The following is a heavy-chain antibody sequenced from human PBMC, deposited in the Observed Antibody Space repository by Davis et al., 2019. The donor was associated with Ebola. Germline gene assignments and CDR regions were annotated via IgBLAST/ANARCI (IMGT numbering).Heavy chain of an antibody. CDR3: ARAYGYSSSSGMDV. CDR2: INHSGST. D-gene: IGHD6-13*01. V-gene: IGHV4-34*01. Sequence: PSETLSLTCTVSGGSISRYYWGWIRQPPGKGLEWIGEINHSGSTNYNPSLKSRVTISVDTSKSQFSLKLSSVTAADTAVYYCARAYGYSSSSGMDVWGKGTTVTVSS. CDR1: GGSISRYY. J-gene: IGHJ6*03.